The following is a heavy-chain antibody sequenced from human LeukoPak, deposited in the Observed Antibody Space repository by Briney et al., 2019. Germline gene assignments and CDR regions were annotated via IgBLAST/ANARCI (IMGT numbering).Heavy chain of an antibody. Sequence: ASVKVSCKASGGTFSSYAISWVRQAPGQGLEWMGGIIPIFGTANYAQKFQGRVTITADKSTSTVYMEVSSLRSEDTAVYYCARETRFGETPRFDYWGQGTLVTVSS. D-gene: IGHD3-10*01. CDR3: ARETRFGETPRFDY. J-gene: IGHJ4*02. CDR2: IIPIFGTA. V-gene: IGHV1-69*06. CDR1: GGTFSSYA.